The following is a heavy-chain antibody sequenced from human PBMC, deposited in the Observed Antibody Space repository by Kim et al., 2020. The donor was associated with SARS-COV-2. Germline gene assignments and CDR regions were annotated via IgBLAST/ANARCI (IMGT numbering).Heavy chain of an antibody. D-gene: IGHD6-19*01. CDR3: ARGWGIAVAGNFDY. Sequence: VTVKGPLTISRDNSKNALYLQMNRRRAEDTAVYYCARGWGIAVAGNFDYWGQGTLVTVSS. V-gene: IGHV3-30*07. J-gene: IGHJ4*02.